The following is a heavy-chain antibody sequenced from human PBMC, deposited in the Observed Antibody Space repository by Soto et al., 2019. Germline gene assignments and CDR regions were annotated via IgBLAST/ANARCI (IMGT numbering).Heavy chain of an antibody. CDR1: GGSVGSGIYY. Sequence: QVQLQESGPGLVKPSQTLSLTCTVSGGSVGSGIYYWSWIRQHPGKGLEWIGYIYNSGSTYYNPSLRSRVTMSVDTSKNQFSLKLRSVTAADTAVYYCARESNWNSTYSGQGTLVTVSS. J-gene: IGHJ4*02. V-gene: IGHV4-31*03. CDR3: ARESNWNSTY. D-gene: IGHD1-1*01. CDR2: IYNSGST.